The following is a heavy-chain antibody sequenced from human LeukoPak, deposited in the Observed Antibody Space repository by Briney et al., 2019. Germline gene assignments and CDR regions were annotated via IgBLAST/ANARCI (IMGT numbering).Heavy chain of an antibody. CDR3: AKDISHLYGAGSSLDY. Sequence: GGSLRLSCAASGFTFSSYSMNWVRQAPGKGLEWVSYISSSSSTIYYADSVKGRFTISRDNAKNSLYLQMNSLRAENTAVYYCAKDISHLYGAGSSLDYWGQGTLVTVSS. CDR1: GFTFSSYS. J-gene: IGHJ4*02. D-gene: IGHD3-10*01. V-gene: IGHV3-48*01. CDR2: ISSSSSTI.